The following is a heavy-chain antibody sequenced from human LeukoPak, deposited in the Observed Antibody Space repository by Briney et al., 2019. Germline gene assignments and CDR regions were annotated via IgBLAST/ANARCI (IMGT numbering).Heavy chain of an antibody. V-gene: IGHV1-46*01. D-gene: IGHD4-23*01. Sequence: GASVKVSCKASGYTFISYYIHWVRQAPGQGLEWMGIINPDGGSTTYAQKFQGRVTMTRDTSTSTVYMELSSLRSEDTAIYYCARGGDNSYFDYWGQGTLVTVSS. CDR3: ARGGDNSYFDY. CDR2: INPDGGST. J-gene: IGHJ4*02. CDR1: GYTFISYY.